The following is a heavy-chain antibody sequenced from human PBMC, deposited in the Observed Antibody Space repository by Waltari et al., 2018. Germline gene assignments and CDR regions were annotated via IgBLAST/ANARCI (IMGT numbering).Heavy chain of an antibody. CDR3: AKEGPAMIIVPDS. Sequence: QVQLVESGGGVVKPGRSLRLSCEASGFTPRTFGMHWVRPAPGKGLEWVAFIRFDGSSKYYADSVKGRFTISSDDSKNTLYLQMNNLRPEDTAVYYCAKEGPAMIIVPDSWGQGTLVTVSS. J-gene: IGHJ5*01. CDR2: IRFDGSSK. D-gene: IGHD5-18*01. CDR1: GFTPRTFG. V-gene: IGHV3-30*02.